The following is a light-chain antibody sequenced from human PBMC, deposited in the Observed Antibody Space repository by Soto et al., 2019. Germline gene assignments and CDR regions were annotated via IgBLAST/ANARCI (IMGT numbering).Light chain of an antibody. Sequence: EIVLTQSPDTLSLSPGERATLSCGASQNVGRNYLAWFQQKPGLAPRLLIYHAYIRATGIPDRFSGSGSGTDFTLTINRLEPEDFAVYYCQQYNNWTLTFGGGTKVEIK. CDR2: HAY. V-gene: IGKV3D-20*01. CDR1: QNVGRNY. J-gene: IGKJ4*01. CDR3: QQYNNWTLT.